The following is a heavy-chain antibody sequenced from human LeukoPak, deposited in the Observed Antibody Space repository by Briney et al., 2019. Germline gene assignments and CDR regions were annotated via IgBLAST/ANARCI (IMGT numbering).Heavy chain of an antibody. CDR1: GGSISSYY. V-gene: IGHV4-4*09. CDR2: IYTSGST. CDR3: ARRSYSSSWIDS. D-gene: IGHD6-13*01. Sequence: SEALSLTCTVSGGSISSYYWSWIRQPPGKGLEWIGYIYTSGSTNYNPSLKSRVTISVDTSKNQFFLQLSSVPAAATAVYYCARRSYSSSWIDSWGQGTLVTVSS. J-gene: IGHJ4*02.